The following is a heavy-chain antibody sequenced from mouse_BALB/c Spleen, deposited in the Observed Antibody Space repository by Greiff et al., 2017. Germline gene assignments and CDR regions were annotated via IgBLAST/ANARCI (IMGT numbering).Heavy chain of an antibody. CDR1: GFTFSSYA. CDR3: ARDRYDDYFDY. CDR2: ISSGGSYT. D-gene: IGHD2-14*01. Sequence: EVKLMESGGGLVKPGGSLKLSCAASGFTFSSYAMSWVRQSPEKRLEWVAEISSGGSYTYYPDTVTGRFTISRDNAKNTLYLEMSSLRSEDTAMYYCARDRYDDYFDYWGQGTTLTVSS. J-gene: IGHJ2*01. V-gene: IGHV5-9-4*01.